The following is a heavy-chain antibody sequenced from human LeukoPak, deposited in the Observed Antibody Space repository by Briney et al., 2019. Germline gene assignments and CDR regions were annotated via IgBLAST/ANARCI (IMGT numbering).Heavy chain of an antibody. CDR3: AKGKYSSYEYYYYYMNV. Sequence: GGSLRLSCAASGFTFSSYGMHWVRQAPGKGLEWVAFIRYDGSNKYHADSVKGRFTISRDNSKNTLYLQMNSLRAEDTAVYYCAKGKYSSYEYYYYYMNVWGKGTTVTISS. J-gene: IGHJ6*03. D-gene: IGHD5-12*01. CDR1: GFTFSSYG. V-gene: IGHV3-30*02. CDR2: IRYDGSNK.